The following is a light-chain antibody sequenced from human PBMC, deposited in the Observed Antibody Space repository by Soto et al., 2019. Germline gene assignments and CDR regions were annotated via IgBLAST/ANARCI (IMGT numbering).Light chain of an antibody. CDR2: EIN. CDR3: QSYDSSNWV. Sequence: NFMLIQPHSVSESPGKTVTLSCAGSGGSIASNSVQWYQQRPGSAPTTVIYEINHRPSGVPDRFSGSIDSSSNSALLTISGLKTEDEADYYCQSYDSSNWVFGGGTKLTFL. V-gene: IGLV6-57*02. J-gene: IGLJ3*02. CDR1: GGSIASNS.